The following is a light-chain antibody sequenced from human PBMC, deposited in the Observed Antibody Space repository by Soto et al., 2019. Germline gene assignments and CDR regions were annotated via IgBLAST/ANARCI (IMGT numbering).Light chain of an antibody. J-gene: IGLJ1*01. Sequence: QSVLTQPPSASGSPGQSVTISCTGTSSDVGGCKFVSWYQQYPGKAPKLIIYEVSKRPSGVPDRFSGSKSGNTASLTVSGLQADDEADYYCSSCAGSDNPYVFGTGTKVTAL. V-gene: IGLV2-8*01. CDR2: EVS. CDR3: SSCAGSDNPYV. CDR1: SSDVGGCKF.